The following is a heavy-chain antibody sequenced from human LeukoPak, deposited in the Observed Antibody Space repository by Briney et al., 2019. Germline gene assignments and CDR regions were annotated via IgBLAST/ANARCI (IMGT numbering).Heavy chain of an antibody. D-gene: IGHD3-22*01. CDR2: IIPILGIA. V-gene: IGHV1-69*04. CDR3: ANTILYYDSSGYWN. Sequence: SVKVSCKASGGTFSSYAISWVRQAHGQGLEWMGRIIPILGIANYAQKFQGRVTITADKSTSTAYMELSSLRSEDTAVYYCANTILYYDSSGYWNWGQGTLVTVSS. CDR1: GGTFSSYA. J-gene: IGHJ4*02.